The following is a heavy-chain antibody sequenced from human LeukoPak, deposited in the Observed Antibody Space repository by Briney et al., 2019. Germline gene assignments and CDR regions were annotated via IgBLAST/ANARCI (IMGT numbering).Heavy chain of an antibody. Sequence: SVKVSCKASRGTFSSYAISWVRQAPGQGLEWMGGIIPIFGTANYAQRFRGRVTITTDDSTTTAYMELSSLRSEDTALYFCARGAAYYDPYYFDYWGQGTLVTVSS. D-gene: IGHD3-16*01. CDR3: ARGAAYYDPYYFDY. V-gene: IGHV1-69*05. J-gene: IGHJ4*02. CDR1: RGTFSSYA. CDR2: IIPIFGTA.